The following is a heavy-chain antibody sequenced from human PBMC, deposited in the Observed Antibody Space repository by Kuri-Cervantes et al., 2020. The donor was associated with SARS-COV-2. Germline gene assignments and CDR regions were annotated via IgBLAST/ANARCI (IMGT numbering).Heavy chain of an antibody. J-gene: IGHJ4*02. V-gene: IGHV3-21*01. Sequence: GESLKISCAASGFTFSSYSMNWVRQAPGKGLEWVSSISSSSYIYYADSVKGRFTISRDNAKNSLYLQMNSLRAEDTAVYYCARGGCSSTSCLPFDYWGQGTLVTVSS. CDR3: ARGGCSSTSCLPFDY. D-gene: IGHD2-2*01. CDR2: ISSSSYI. CDR1: GFTFSSYS.